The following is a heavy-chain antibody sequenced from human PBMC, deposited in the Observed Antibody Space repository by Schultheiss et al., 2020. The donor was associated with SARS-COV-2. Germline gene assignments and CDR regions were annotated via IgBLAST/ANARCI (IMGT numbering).Heavy chain of an antibody. CDR1: GFTVSSNY. CDR2: IYSGGST. J-gene: IGHJ6*02. D-gene: IGHD2-2*01. V-gene: IGHV3-66*02. CDR3: ARDAWHRYYYYGMDV. Sequence: GGSLRLSCAASGFTVSSNYMSWVRQAPGKGLEWVSVIYSGGSTYYADSVKGRFTISRDNSKNTLYLQMNSLRAEDTAVYYCARDAWHRYYYYGMDVWGQGTTVTVSS.